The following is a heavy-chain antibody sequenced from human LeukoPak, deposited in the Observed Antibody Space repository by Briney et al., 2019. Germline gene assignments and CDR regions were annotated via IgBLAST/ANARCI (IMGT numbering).Heavy chain of an antibody. V-gene: IGHV4-59*01. CDR1: GGSISSYY. D-gene: IGHD4-17*01. CDR2: IYYSGST. CDR3: AGYGDYGGNAFDI. Sequence: PSETLSLTCTVSGGSISSYYWSWIRQPPGKGLEWIGYIYYSGSTNYNPSLKSRVTISVDTSKNQFSLKLSSVAAADTAVYYCAGYGDYGGNAFDIWGQGTMVTVSS. J-gene: IGHJ3*02.